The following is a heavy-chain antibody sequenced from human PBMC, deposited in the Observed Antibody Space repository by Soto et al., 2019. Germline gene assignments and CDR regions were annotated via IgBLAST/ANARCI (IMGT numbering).Heavy chain of an antibody. D-gene: IGHD4-17*01. CDR3: AREQTVATFDY. Sequence: QVQLVQSGAEVKKPGSSVKVSCKASGGTFIRYAISWVRQAPGQGLAWMGGSIPIFGTANYAQKVQCSVTISADESASTAYMELSSLRSEDTAVYYFAREQTVATFDYLCQGPLVTVSS. CDR2: SIPIFGTA. CDR1: GGTFIRYA. V-gene: IGHV1-69*01. J-gene: IGHJ4*02.